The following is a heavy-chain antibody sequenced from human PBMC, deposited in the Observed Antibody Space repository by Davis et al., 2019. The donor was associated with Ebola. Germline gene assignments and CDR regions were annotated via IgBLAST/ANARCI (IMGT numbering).Heavy chain of an antibody. J-gene: IGHJ4*02. CDR2: IYYSGST. Sequence: SETLSLTCSVSGASISSYYWSWIRQPPGKGLEWIGYIYYSGSTNYNPSLKSRVTISVDTSKNQFSLKLSSVTAADTAVYYCARSEQWLVRVGSTFDYWGQGTLVTVSS. V-gene: IGHV4-59*01. CDR3: ARSEQWLVRVGSTFDY. CDR1: GASISSYY. D-gene: IGHD6-19*01.